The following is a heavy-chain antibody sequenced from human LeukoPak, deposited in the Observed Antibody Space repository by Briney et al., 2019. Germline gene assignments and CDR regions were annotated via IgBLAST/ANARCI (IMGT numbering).Heavy chain of an antibody. CDR1: GFIFSDYG. D-gene: IGHD1-26*01. J-gene: IGHJ4*02. CDR3: ARLRGSYGFDY. Sequence: PGRSLRLSCAASGFIFSDYGMHWVRQAPGKGLEWVAVIWYDGAKKYYADAVKGRFSISRDDSKNTVHLQMNSLRVEDTAVYYCARLRGSYGFDYWGQGTLVTVSS. CDR2: IWYDGAKK. V-gene: IGHV3-33*01.